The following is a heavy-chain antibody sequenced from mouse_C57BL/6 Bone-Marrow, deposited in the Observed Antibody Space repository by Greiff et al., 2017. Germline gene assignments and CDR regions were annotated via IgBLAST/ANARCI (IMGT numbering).Heavy chain of an antibody. V-gene: IGHV1-78*01. J-gene: IGHJ2*01. CDR1: GYTFTDHT. CDR2: ISPSDGST. CDR3: ARVGKNRVYFDY. D-gene: IGHD4-1*01. Sequence: VQVEESDAELVKPGASVKISCKVSGYTFTDHTIHWMKQRPEQGLEWIGYISPSDGSTKYNEKFKGKATLTADKSSRPAYMQLNSLTSEDSAVYFCARVGKNRVYFDYWGQGTTLTGSS.